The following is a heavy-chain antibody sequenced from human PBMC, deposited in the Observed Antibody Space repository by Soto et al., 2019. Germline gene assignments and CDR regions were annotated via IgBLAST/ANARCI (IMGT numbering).Heavy chain of an antibody. V-gene: IGHV3-66*01. CDR1: GFIVTSNY. D-gene: IGHD3-9*01. CDR3: ARGGTGSYYYYKDV. CDR2: IYSGGNT. Sequence: GGSLRLSCAASGFIVTSNYISWVRQAPGKGLEWVSVIYSGGNTYYADSVKGRFTISRANSKNTLYLQMNSLRAEGTAVYYCARGGTGSYYYYKDVWGKGTTVTVSS. J-gene: IGHJ6*03.